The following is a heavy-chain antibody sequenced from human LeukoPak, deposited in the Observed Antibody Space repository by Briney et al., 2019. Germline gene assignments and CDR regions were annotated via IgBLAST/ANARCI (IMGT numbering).Heavy chain of an antibody. J-gene: IGHJ4*02. CDR2: IYTSGST. CDR3: ARNDRSPGIAVAGLFDY. D-gene: IGHD6-19*01. V-gene: IGHV4-4*07. Sequence: SETLSLTCTVSGGSISSYYWSWIRQPAGKGLEWIGRIYTSGSTNYNPSLKSRVTMSVDTSKNQFSLKLSSVTAADTAVYYCARNDRSPGIAVAGLFDYWGQGTLVAVSS. CDR1: GGSISSYY.